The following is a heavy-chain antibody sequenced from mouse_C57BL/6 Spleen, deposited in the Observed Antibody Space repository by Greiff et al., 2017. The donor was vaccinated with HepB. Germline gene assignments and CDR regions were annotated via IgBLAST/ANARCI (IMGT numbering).Heavy chain of an antibody. V-gene: IGHV10-3*01. CDR1: GFTFNTYA. D-gene: IGHD1-1*01. CDR2: IRSKSSNYAT. J-gene: IGHJ2*01. CDR3: VRGGGKLFDY. Sequence: VQVVESGGGLVQPTGSLKLSCAASGFTFNTYAMHWVRQPPGKGLEWVARIRSKSSNYATYYADSVKDRFTISRDDSQSMLYLQMNNLKTEDTAMYYWVRGGGKLFDYWGQGTTLTVSS.